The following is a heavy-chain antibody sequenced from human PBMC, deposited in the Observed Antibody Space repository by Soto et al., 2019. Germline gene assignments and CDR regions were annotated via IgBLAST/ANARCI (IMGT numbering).Heavy chain of an antibody. V-gene: IGHV4-39*01. CDR3: ARTDYDVRNGQYAFDI. D-gene: IGHD3-3*01. CDR2: IYHSGST. J-gene: IGHJ3*02. Sequence: PSETLCLTCTVSGGSISSSSYYWGWIRQPPGKGLEWIGSIYHSGSTFHNVSLKSRLTISVDTSKNQFSLKLTSVTAADTAVYYCARTDYDVRNGQYAFDIWGRGTKVTVSS. CDR1: GGSISSSSYY.